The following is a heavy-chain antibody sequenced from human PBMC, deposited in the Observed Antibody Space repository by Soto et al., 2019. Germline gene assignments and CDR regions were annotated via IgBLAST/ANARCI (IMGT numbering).Heavy chain of an antibody. CDR3: AREVGRFDP. CDR2: TYYRSKWYN. Sequence: QVQVQQSGPGLVKPSQTLSLTCAISGDSVSSNSVAWNWIRQSPSRGLEWLGRTYYRSKWYNDYAVSVKSRISINPDTSKNQFSLHLNSVTPDDTAVYYRAREVGRFDPWGQGTLVTVSS. V-gene: IGHV6-1*01. D-gene: IGHD1-26*01. CDR1: GDSVSSNSVA. J-gene: IGHJ5*02.